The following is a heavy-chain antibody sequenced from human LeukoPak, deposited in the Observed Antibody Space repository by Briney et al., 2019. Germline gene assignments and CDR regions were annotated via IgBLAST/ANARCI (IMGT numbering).Heavy chain of an antibody. CDR2: IIPTFGTA. CDR1: GGTFSSYA. CDR3: ARGCCSSTSPAFDY. Sequence: GASVKVSCKASGGTFSSYAISWVRQAPGQGIEWMGRIIPTFGTANYAQKFQGRVTITTDESTSTAYMELSSLRSEDTAVYYCARGCCSSTSPAFDYWGQGTLVTVSS. D-gene: IGHD2-2*01. V-gene: IGHV1-69*05. J-gene: IGHJ4*02.